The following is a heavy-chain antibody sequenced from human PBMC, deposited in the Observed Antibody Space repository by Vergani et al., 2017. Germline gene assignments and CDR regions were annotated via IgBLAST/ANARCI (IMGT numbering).Heavy chain of an antibody. V-gene: IGHV1-69*13. CDR3: ARDFEVIVATTRGDYYYYGMDG. J-gene: IGHJ6*02. CDR1: GGTFSSYA. CDR2: IIPIFGTA. Sequence: QVQLVQSGAEVKKPGSSVKVSCKASGGTFSSYAISWVRQAPGQGLEWMGRIIPIFGTANYAQKFQGRVTITADESTSTAYMELSSLRSEDTAVYYCARDFEVIVATTRGDYYYYGMDGWGQGITVTVSS. D-gene: IGHD5-12*01.